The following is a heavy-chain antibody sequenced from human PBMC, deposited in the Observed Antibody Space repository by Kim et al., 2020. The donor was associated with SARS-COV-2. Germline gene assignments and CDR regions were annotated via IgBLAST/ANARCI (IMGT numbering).Heavy chain of an antibody. V-gene: IGHV1-69*13. Sequence: SVKVSCKASGGTFSSYAISWVRQAPGQGLEWMGGIIPIFGTANYAQKFQGRVTITADESTSTAYMELSSLRSEDTAVYYCARGARGTIALFDYWGQGTLVTVSS. CDR2: IIPIFGTA. CDR1: GGTFSSYA. J-gene: IGHJ4*02. D-gene: IGHD6-6*01. CDR3: ARGARGTIALFDY.